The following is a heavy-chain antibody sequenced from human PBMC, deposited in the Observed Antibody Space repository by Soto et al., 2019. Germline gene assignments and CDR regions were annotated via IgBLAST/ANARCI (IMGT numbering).Heavy chain of an antibody. J-gene: IGHJ4*02. CDR3: ASPQYYYDSSGYYGPFDY. V-gene: IGHV3-7*01. D-gene: IGHD3-22*01. CDR2: IKQDGSEK. CDR1: GFTFSSYW. Sequence: LRLSFAASGFTFSSYWMSWVRQAPGKGLEWVANIKQDGSEKYYVDSVKGRFTISRDNAKNSLYLQMNSLRAEDTAVYYCASPQYYYDSSGYYGPFDYWGQGTLVTVSS.